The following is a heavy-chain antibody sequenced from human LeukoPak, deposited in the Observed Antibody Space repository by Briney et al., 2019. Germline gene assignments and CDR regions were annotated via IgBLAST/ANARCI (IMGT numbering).Heavy chain of an antibody. CDR3: AKDNVVWGYCSAGSCYSEFDH. Sequence: PGGSLRLSCAASGFTFSSYGMHWVRQAPGKGLEWVAVISYDGSNKYYADSVKGRFTISRDNSKNTLYLQMNSLRAEDTAVYYCAKDNVVWGYCSAGSCYSEFDHWGQGTLVTVSS. V-gene: IGHV3-30*18. J-gene: IGHJ4*02. D-gene: IGHD2-15*01. CDR2: ISYDGSNK. CDR1: GFTFSSYG.